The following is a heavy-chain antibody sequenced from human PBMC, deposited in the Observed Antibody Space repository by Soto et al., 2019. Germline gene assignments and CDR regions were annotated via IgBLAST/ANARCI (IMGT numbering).Heavy chain of an antibody. D-gene: IGHD6-13*01. J-gene: IGHJ3*02. CDR2: ISAYNGNT. V-gene: IGHV1-18*01. Sequence: ASVKVSCKASGYTFTSYGISWVRQAPGQGLEWVGWISAYNGNTNYAQKLQGRVTMTTDTSTSTAYMELRSLRSDDTAVYYCARDWGVYSRQRGDAFDIWGQGTMVTVSS. CDR1: GYTFTSYG. CDR3: ARDWGVYSRQRGDAFDI.